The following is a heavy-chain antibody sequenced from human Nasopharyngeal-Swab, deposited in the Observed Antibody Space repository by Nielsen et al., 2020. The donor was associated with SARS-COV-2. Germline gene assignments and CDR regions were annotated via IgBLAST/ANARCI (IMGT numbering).Heavy chain of an antibody. V-gene: IGHV3-21*01. CDR1: GFIFSSYS. CDR2: TSTSGSYI. CDR3: ARDLHGDYALDY. D-gene: IGHD4-17*01. J-gene: IGHJ4*02. Sequence: GGSLRLSCAASGFIFSSYSMNWVRQAPGKGLEWVSSTSTSGSYIYYADSVKGRFTISRDNAENSLYLQMNSLRAEDTAVYYCARDLHGDYALDYWGQGTLVTVSS.